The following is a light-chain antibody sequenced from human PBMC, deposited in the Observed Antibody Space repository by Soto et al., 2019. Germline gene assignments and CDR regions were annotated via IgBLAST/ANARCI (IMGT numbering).Light chain of an antibody. CDR1: QDVSTN. CDR3: QHYNNWPPYS. V-gene: IGKV3-15*01. J-gene: IGKJ2*03. Sequence: ETVMTQSPDTLSVSPGESATLSCRASQDVSTNLAWFHQKPGQTPRLVLYGASKRATGIPARFSGSGSGRHFSLTIRSLQSEEFGVFYCQHYNNWPPYSFGQGTKVEIK. CDR2: GAS.